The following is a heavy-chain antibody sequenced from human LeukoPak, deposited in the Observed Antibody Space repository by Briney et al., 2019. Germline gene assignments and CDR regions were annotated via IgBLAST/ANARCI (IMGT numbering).Heavy chain of an antibody. V-gene: IGHV3-53*01. CDR1: GFTVSSNY. D-gene: IGHD2-2*01. Sequence: GGSLRLSCAASGFTVSSNYMSWVRQAPGKGLEWVSVIYSGGSTYYADSVKGRFTISRDNSKNTLYLQMNSLRAEDTAAYYCARDYCSSTSCLEVEAFDIWGQGTMVTVSS. J-gene: IGHJ3*02. CDR3: ARDYCSSTSCLEVEAFDI. CDR2: IYSGGST.